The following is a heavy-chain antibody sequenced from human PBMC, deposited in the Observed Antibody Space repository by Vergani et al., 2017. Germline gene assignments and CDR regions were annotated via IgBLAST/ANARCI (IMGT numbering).Heavy chain of an antibody. CDR3: ARLYGRDSSGSKYFDY. V-gene: IGHV5-51*01. D-gene: IGHD3-22*01. J-gene: IGHJ4*02. CDR2: IHPADSDT. Sequence: EVQLVQSGAEVKKPGESLKISCQISGYSFTNYWIGWVRQMPGEGLEWMGVIHPADSDTRYSPSFQGQVTISVDKSISTAYLQRSSQRASDSAMYYCARLYGRDSSGSKYFDYWGQGTLGTVSS. CDR1: GYSFTNYW.